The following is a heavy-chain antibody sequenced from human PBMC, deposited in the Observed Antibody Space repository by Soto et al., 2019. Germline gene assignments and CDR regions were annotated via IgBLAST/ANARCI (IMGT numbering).Heavy chain of an antibody. V-gene: IGHV4-31*03. CDR1: GDSISSGGYY. J-gene: IGHJ4*02. D-gene: IGHD3-10*01. CDR2: IYYSGST. CDR3: ARVVRHYYGSGSYIVFDY. Sequence: PSETLSLTCTVSGDSISSGGYYWSWIRQHPGKGLEWIGYIYYSGSTYYNPSLKSRVTISVDTSKNQFSLKLSSVTAADTAVYYCARVVRHYYGSGSYIVFDYWGQGTLVTVSS.